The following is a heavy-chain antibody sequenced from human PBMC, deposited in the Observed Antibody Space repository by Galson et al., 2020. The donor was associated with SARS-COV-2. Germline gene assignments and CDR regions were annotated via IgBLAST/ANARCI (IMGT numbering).Heavy chain of an antibody. J-gene: IGHJ4*02. CDR1: GGSFSGYY. CDR3: ARGGSLTPYIVVVTALFDY. CDR2: INHSGST. Sequence: SQTLSLTCAVYGGSFSGYYWSWIRQPPGKGLEWIGEINHSGSTNYNPSLKSRVTISVDTSKNQFSLKLSSVTAADTAVYYCARGGSLTPYIVVVTALFDYWGQGTLVTVSS. V-gene: IGHV4-34*01. D-gene: IGHD2-21*02.